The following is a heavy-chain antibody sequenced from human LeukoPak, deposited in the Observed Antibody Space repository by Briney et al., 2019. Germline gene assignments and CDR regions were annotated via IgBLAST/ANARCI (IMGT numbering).Heavy chain of an antibody. D-gene: IGHD6-19*01. CDR2: IYYSGST. CDR3: ARTIAVAGDPTYYFDY. V-gene: IGHV4-59*01. CDR1: GGSISSYY. Sequence: SETLSLTCTVSGGSISSYYWSWIRQPPGKGLEWIRYIYYSGSTNYNPSLKSRVTISVDTSKNQFSLKLSSVTAADTAVYYCARTIAVAGDPTYYFDYWGQGTLVTVSS. J-gene: IGHJ4*02.